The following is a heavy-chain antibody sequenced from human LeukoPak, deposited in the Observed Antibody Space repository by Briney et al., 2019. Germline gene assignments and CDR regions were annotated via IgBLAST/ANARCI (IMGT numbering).Heavy chain of an antibody. CDR2: IIPIFGTA. J-gene: IGHJ3*02. CDR1: GGTFSSYA. Sequence: VASVTVSCTASGGTFSSYAISWVRQAPGQGLEWMGGIIPIFGTANYAQKFQGRVTITADESTSTAYMELSSLRSEDTAVYYCARDRYCSGGSCYDAFDIWGQGTMVTVSS. CDR3: ARDRYCSGGSCYDAFDI. D-gene: IGHD2-15*01. V-gene: IGHV1-69*01.